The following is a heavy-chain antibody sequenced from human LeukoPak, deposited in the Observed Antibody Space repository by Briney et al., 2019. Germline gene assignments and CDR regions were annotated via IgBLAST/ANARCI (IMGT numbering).Heavy chain of an antibody. CDR1: GYTFTSYD. CDR2: MNPNSGGT. CDR3: AREGGGSDY. J-gene: IGHJ4*02. D-gene: IGHD3-16*01. V-gene: IGHV1-2*02. Sequence: ASVKVSCKASGYTFTSYDINWVRQATGQGLEWMGWMNPNSGGTNYAQKFQGRVTMTRDTSISTAYMELSRLRSDDTAVYYCAREGGGSDYWGQGTLVTVSS.